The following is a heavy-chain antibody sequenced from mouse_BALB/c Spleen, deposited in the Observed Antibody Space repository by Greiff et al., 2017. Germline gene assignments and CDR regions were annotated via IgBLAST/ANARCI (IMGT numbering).Heavy chain of an antibody. J-gene: IGHJ1*01. V-gene: IGHV1-77*01. Sequence: QVQLKESGPELVKPGASVKMSCKASGYTFTDYVISWVKQRTGQGLEWIGEIYPGSGSTYYNEKFKGKATLTADKSSNTAYMQLSSLTSEDSAVYFCARDYGSREDWYFDVWGAGTTVTVSS. CDR3: ARDYGSREDWYFDV. CDR1: GYTFTDYV. CDR2: IYPGSGST. D-gene: IGHD1-1*01.